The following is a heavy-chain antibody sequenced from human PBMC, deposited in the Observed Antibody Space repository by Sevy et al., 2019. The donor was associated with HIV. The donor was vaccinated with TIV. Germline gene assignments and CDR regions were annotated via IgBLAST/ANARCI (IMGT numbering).Heavy chain of an antibody. Sequence: RGSLRLSCAASGFTFSAHAMHWVRQGPGKGLEWVALLSYDGSTKYYADSVKGRFTISRDNSKNTLYLQMDSLRTEDTAVYYCAREGGYSFNWSPFYWGQGTLVTVSS. J-gene: IGHJ4*02. CDR2: LSYDGSTK. CDR3: AREGGYSFNWSPFY. D-gene: IGHD1-20*01. V-gene: IGHV3-30-3*01. CDR1: GFTFSAHA.